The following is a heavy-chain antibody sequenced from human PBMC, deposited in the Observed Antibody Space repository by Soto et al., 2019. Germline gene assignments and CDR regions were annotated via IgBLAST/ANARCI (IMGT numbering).Heavy chain of an antibody. CDR2: MYHTGTA. CDR1: GTSVSSTYW. J-gene: IGHJ4*02. D-gene: IGHD3-22*01. Sequence: QVQLRQSGSGLVKPSGTLSLTCVVSGTSVSSTYWWTWVRQAPGKGLEWLGEMYHTGTANCNPLLKNRATISVDNTNNHFTLKLTSMTAADTAVYYCATLPPRIVVVLSPFPSRGQGSPVTVSS. CDR3: ATLPPRIVVVLSPFPS. V-gene: IGHV4-4*02.